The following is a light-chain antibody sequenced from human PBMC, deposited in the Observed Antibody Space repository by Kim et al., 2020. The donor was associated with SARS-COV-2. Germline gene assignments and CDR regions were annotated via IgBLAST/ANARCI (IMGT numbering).Light chain of an antibody. CDR2: DTS. V-gene: IGLV7-46*01. J-gene: IGLJ3*02. Sequence: QAVVTQEPSLTVSPGGTVTLTCGSNTGAVTSGHYPYWFQQKRGQAPRTLIYDTSNKHSWTPARFSGSLLGGKATLTLSGAQPEDEADYYCLLSYSGARGVFGGGTQLTVL. CDR1: TGAVTSGHY. CDR3: LLSYSGARGV.